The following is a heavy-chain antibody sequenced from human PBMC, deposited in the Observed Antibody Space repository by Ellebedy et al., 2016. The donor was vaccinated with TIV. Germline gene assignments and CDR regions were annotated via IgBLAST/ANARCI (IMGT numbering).Heavy chain of an antibody. CDR1: GFTFSSFG. CDR2: IWYDVSTQ. CDR3: ARDRAGIEVAAYFDY. V-gene: IGHV3-33*01. J-gene: IGHJ4*02. D-gene: IGHD6-19*01. Sequence: GESLKISCEASGFTFSSFGMHWVRQAPGKGLEWVAVIWYDVSTQYSADSVKGRFTISRDNSKNTLFLQMNGLSAEDTAVYYCARDRAGIEVAAYFDYWGQGTLVTVSS.